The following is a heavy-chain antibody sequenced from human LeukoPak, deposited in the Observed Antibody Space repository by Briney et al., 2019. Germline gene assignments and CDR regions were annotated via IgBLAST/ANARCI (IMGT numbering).Heavy chain of an antibody. J-gene: IGHJ6*03. Sequence: SVKVSCKASGGTFSSYAISWVRQAPGQGLEWMGRIIPIFGTANYAQKFQGRVTITTDGSTSTAYMELSSLRSEDTAVYYCASRRYYDFWSGYYPRYYYYMDVWGKGTTVTVSS. CDR2: IIPIFGTA. CDR3: ASRRYYDFWSGYYPRYYYYMDV. V-gene: IGHV1-69*05. D-gene: IGHD3-3*01. CDR1: GGTFSSYA.